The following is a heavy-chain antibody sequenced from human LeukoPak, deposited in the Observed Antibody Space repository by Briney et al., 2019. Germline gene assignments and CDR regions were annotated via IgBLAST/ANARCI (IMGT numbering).Heavy chain of an antibody. D-gene: IGHD1-26*01. Sequence: PGRSLRLSCAASAFTVSSYGMHWVRQAPGKGLEWVAVIWYDGSNKYYADSVKGRFTISRDNSKNTLYLQMNSLRAEDTAVYYCAKGDSGTYPYYFDYWGQGTLVTVSS. CDR1: AFTVSSYG. J-gene: IGHJ4*02. V-gene: IGHV3-33*06. CDR3: AKGDSGTYPYYFDY. CDR2: IWYDGSNK.